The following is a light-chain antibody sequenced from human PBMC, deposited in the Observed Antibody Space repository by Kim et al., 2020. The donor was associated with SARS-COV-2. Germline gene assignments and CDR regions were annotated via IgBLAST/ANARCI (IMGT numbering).Light chain of an antibody. CDR3: QQYNNYPRT. V-gene: IGKV1-5*01. CDR1: QSISSW. Sequence: AYVGDRVTITCRASQSISSWLAWYQQKPGKAPKLLIYDASSLESGVPSRFSGSGSGTEFTLTISSLQPDDFATYYCQQYNNYPRTFGQGTKVDIK. CDR2: DAS. J-gene: IGKJ1*01.